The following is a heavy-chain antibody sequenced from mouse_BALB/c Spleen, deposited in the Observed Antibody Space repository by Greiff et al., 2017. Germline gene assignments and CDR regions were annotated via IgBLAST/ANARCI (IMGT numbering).Heavy chain of an antibody. V-gene: IGHV1-63*01. CDR1: GYAFTNYW. CDR3: AREEDGNYGAY. CDR2: IYPGSGNT. D-gene: IGHD2-1*01. Sequence: QVQLKESGAELVRPGTSVKISCKASGYAFTNYWLGWVKQRPGHGLEWIGDIYPGSGNTYYNEKFKGKATLTADKSSSTAYMQLSSLTSEDSAVYFCAREEDGNYGAYWGQGTLVTVSA. J-gene: IGHJ3*01.